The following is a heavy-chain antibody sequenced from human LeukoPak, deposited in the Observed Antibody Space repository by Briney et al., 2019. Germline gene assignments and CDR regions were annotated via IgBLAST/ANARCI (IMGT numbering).Heavy chain of an antibody. V-gene: IGHV4-61*05. CDR3: ARHSQTRRGEYYYDTAFAFDI. CDR1: GGSISSSSYY. D-gene: IGHD3-22*01. Sequence: SEALSLTCTVSGGSISSSSYYWSWIRQPPGKGLEWIGYIYYSGSTNYNPSLKSRVTISVDTSKNQFSLKLSSVTAADTAVYYCARHSQTRRGEYYYDTAFAFDIWGQGTMVTVSS. J-gene: IGHJ3*02. CDR2: IYYSGST.